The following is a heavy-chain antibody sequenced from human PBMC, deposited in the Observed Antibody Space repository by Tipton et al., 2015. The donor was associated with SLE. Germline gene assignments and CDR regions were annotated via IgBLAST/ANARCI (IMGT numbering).Heavy chain of an antibody. CDR2: INTNSGGT. J-gene: IGHJ4*02. CDR1: GYTFTGYY. Sequence: QLVQSGAEVKKPGASVKVSCKASGYTFTGYYMHWVRQAPGQGFVWMGRINTNSGGTNYAQKFQGRVTMTRDTSISTAYMELSRLRSDETAVYYCASAEMANMELDYWCQGTLVNVSS. V-gene: IGHV1-2*06. CDR3: ASAEMANMELDY. D-gene: IGHD5-24*01.